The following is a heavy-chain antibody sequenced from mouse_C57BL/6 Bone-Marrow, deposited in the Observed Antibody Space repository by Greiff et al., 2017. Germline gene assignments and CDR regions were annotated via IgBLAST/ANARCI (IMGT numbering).Heavy chain of an antibody. CDR1: GYSITSGYY. CDR2: ISYDGSN. V-gene: IGHV3-6*01. D-gene: IGHD2-3*01. Sequence: EVQVVESGPGLVKPSQSLSLTCSVTGYSITSGYYWNWIRQFPGNKLEWMGYISYDGSNNYNPSLKNRISITRDTSKNQFFLKLNSVTTEDTATYYCARDDGYLYYYAMDDWGQGTSVTVSS. CDR3: ARDDGYLYYYAMDD. J-gene: IGHJ4*01.